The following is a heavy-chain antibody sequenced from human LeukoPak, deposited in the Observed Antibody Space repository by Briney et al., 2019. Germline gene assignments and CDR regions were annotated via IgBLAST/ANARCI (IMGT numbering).Heavy chain of an antibody. CDR1: GYTFTSYD. D-gene: IGHD6-19*01. V-gene: IGHV1-8*01. Sequence: ASVKVSCKASGYTFTSYDINWVRQATGQGLEWMGWMNPNSGNTGYAQKFQGRVTMTRNTSIGTAYMELSSLRSEDTAVYYCARVSSGWYVAFDIWGQGTMVTVSS. CDR3: ARVSSGWYVAFDI. CDR2: MNPNSGNT. J-gene: IGHJ3*02.